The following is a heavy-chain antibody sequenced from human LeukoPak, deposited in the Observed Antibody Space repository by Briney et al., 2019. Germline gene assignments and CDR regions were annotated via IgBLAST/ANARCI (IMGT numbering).Heavy chain of an antibody. V-gene: IGHV3-23*01. D-gene: IGHD2-2*01. J-gene: IGHJ4*02. CDR2: ISVAGSKR. Sequence: GGSLRLSCAASGFTFNSYAMSWVRQAPGKGLEWVSGISVAGSKRHYADSVKGRFTISRDNSKNTLYLQMNSLRAEDTALYYCAKDSLAYCTSSSCFDFDFWGQGALLTVSS. CDR1: GFTFNSYA. CDR3: AKDSLAYCTSSSCFDFDF.